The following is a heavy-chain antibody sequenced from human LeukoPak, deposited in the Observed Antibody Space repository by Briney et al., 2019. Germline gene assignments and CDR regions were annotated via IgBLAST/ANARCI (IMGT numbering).Heavy chain of an antibody. V-gene: IGHV3-23*01. D-gene: IGHD1/OR15-1a*01. CDR3: AKGRTNEY. J-gene: IGHJ4*02. CDR1: GFTFSTYA. Sequence: SGGSLRLSCAASGFTFSTYAMSWVRQTPEKGLEWVSAISDTGGNTFYADSVKGRFTISRDNSKNTLYLQMNSLRAEDTAIYYCAKGRTNEYWGQGTLVSVSS. CDR2: ISDTGGNT.